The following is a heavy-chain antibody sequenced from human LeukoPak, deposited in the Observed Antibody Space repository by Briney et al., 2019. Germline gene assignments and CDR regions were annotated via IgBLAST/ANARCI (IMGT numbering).Heavy chain of an antibody. V-gene: IGHV3-21*01. Sequence: RGSLRLSCAASGFTFSSYSMNWVRQAPGKGLEWVTSISSSSSYIYYADSVKGRFTISRDNAKNSLYLQMNSLRAEDTAVYYCARYDDSSGYYSYFDYWGQGTLVTVSS. CDR3: ARYDDSSGYYSYFDY. D-gene: IGHD3-22*01. CDR2: ISSSSSYI. J-gene: IGHJ4*02. CDR1: GFTFSSYS.